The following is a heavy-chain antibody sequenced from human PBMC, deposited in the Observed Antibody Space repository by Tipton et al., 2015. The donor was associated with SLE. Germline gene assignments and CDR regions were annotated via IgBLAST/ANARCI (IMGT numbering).Heavy chain of an antibody. Sequence: VQLVQSGGEVKKPGESLNISCKASGYSFTRYWIAWLRQMPGKDLEWIGIIFPADSDTRYSPSLQGLVTLSADKSISTAYLQWRSLKASDSAMFYCARRLGPAARYGMGVWGQGTTVNVSS. CDR1: GYSFTRYW. V-gene: IGHV5-51*03. J-gene: IGHJ6*02. CDR2: IFPADSDT. CDR3: ARRLGPAARYGMGV. D-gene: IGHD2-2*01.